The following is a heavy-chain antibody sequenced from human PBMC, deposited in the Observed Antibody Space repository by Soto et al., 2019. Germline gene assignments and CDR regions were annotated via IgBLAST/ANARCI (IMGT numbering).Heavy chain of an antibody. CDR1: GFTFDDYA. J-gene: IGHJ4*02. D-gene: IGHD4-17*01. Sequence: PGGSLRLSCAASGFTFDDYAMHWVRQAPGKGLEWVSGISWNSGSIGYADSVKGRFTISRDNAKNSLYLQMNSLRAEDTALYYCAKDKDTVTTLCYFDYWGQGTLVTVSS. CDR3: AKDKDTVTTLCYFDY. V-gene: IGHV3-9*01. CDR2: ISWNSGSI.